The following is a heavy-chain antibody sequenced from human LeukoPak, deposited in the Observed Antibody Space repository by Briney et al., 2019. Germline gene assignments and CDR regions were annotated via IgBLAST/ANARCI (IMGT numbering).Heavy chain of an antibody. D-gene: IGHD3-22*01. CDR3: AKGRGSSGYYTYYYYYGMDV. V-gene: IGHV3-30*18. Sequence: PGGSLRLSCAASGFTFSSYGMHWVRQAPGKGLEWVAVISYDGSNKYYADSVKGRFTISRDNSKSTLYLQMNSLRAEDTAVYYCAKGRGSSGYYTYYYYYGMDVWGQGTTVTVSS. CDR1: GFTFSSYG. CDR2: ISYDGSNK. J-gene: IGHJ6*02.